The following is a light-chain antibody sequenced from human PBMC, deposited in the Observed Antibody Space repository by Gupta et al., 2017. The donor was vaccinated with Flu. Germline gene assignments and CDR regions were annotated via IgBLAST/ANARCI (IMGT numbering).Light chain of an antibody. CDR1: QGISTY. Sequence: DIQLTQFPSFLSATVGDSVTITCRASQGISTYLAWYQQKPGKAPKLLIYAASPLQSGVPSRFSGSGSGTEFTLTISSLQPEDCATYYCQQFMSFPLTFGQGTRLEIK. CDR3: QQFMSFPLT. J-gene: IGKJ5*01. CDR2: AAS. V-gene: IGKV1-9*01.